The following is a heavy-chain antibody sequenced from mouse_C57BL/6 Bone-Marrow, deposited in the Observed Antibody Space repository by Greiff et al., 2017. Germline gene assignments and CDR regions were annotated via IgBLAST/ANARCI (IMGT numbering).Heavy chain of an antibody. V-gene: IGHV1-81*01. Sequence: VQLQQSGAELARPGASVKLSCKASGYTFTSYGISWVKQRTGQGLEWIGEIYPRSGNTYYNETFKGKATLTADKSSSTAYMELRSLTSEDSAVYFCARNGYYCMDYWGQGTSVTVSS. CDR2: IYPRSGNT. CDR3: ARNGYYCMDY. J-gene: IGHJ4*01. D-gene: IGHD2-3*01. CDR1: GYTFTSYG.